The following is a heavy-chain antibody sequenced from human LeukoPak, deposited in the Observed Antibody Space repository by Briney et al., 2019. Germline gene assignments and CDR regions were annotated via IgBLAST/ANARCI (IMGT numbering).Heavy chain of an antibody. Sequence: PSETLSLTCTVSGGSISSYYWSWIRQPAGKGLEWIGRIYTSGSTNYNPSLKSRVTMSVDTSKNQFSLKLSSVTAADTAVYYCARGAARGSYYYMDVWGKGTTVTVSS. CDR2: IYTSGST. CDR1: GGSISSYY. D-gene: IGHD6-6*01. CDR3: ARGAARGSYYYMDV. J-gene: IGHJ6*03. V-gene: IGHV4-4*07.